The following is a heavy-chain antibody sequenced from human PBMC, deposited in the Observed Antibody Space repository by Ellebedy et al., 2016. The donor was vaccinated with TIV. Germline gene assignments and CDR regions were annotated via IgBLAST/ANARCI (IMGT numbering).Heavy chain of an antibody. J-gene: IGHJ5*02. CDR2: ISSICTTI. Sequence: GGSLRLSCAASGFIFSDYYMRWIRQAPGKGLEWVSYISSICTTIYYADSVKGRFTISRDNDKNSLYLQMNSLRADDAAVYYCARDARFIDQQHNWFDPWGQGTLVTVSS. CDR1: GFIFSDYY. D-gene: IGHD6-13*01. CDR3: ARDARFIDQQHNWFDP. V-gene: IGHV3-11*01.